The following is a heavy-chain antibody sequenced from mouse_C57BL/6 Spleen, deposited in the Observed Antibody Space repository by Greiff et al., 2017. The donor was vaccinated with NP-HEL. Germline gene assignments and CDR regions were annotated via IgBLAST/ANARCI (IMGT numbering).Heavy chain of an antibody. CDR2: IDPEDGET. D-gene: IGHD1-1*01. Sequence: VHVKQSGAELVKPGASVKLSCTASGFNIKDYYMHWVKQRTEQGLEWIGRIDPEDGETKYAPKFQGKATITADTSSNTAYLRLSSLTSEDTAVYYCARSGGTTVVAYYFDYWGQGTTLTVSS. J-gene: IGHJ2*01. V-gene: IGHV14-2*01. CDR3: ARSGGTTVVAYYFDY. CDR1: GFNIKDYY.